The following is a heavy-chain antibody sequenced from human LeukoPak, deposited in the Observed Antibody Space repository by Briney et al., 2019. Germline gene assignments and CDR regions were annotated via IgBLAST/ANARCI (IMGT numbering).Heavy chain of an antibody. CDR3: AKGSAQFDY. Sequence: PGGSLRLSCAASGFTFSSYVMNWVRQAPGKGLEWVSSISGGGGGTYYADSVRGRFTISRDNSKNTLYLQMNSLRAEDTAVYYCAKGSAQFDYWGQGTLVTVSS. J-gene: IGHJ4*02. V-gene: IGHV3-23*01. D-gene: IGHD6-6*01. CDR1: GFTFSSYV. CDR2: ISGGGGGT.